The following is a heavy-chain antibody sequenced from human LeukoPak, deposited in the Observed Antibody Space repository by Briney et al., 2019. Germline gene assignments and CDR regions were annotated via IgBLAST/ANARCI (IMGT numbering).Heavy chain of an antibody. V-gene: IGHV1-8*01. D-gene: IGHD3-22*01. J-gene: IGHJ4*02. Sequence: GASVKVSCKASGYTFTSYDINWVRQATGQGLEWMEWMNPNSGNTGYAQKFQGRVTMTRNTSISTAYMELSSLRSEDTAVYYCASGDYLHYYDSSGYPPFNYWGQGTLVTVSS. CDR1: GYTFTSYD. CDR3: ASGDYLHYYDSSGYPPFNY. CDR2: MNPNSGNT.